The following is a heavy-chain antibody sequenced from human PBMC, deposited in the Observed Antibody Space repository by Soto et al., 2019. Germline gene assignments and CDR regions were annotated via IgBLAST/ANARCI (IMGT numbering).Heavy chain of an antibody. CDR1: GGSISSGGYY. CDR2: IYYSGST. D-gene: IGHD6-13*01. V-gene: IGHV4-31*03. J-gene: IGHJ5*02. CDR3: ARETLSSSSWYDWFDP. Sequence: SLTCTVSGGSISSGGYYWSWIRQHPGKGLEWIGYIYYSGSTYYNPSLKSRVTISVDTSKNQFSLKLSSVTAADTAVYYCARETLSSSSWYDWFDPWGQGTLVTVSS.